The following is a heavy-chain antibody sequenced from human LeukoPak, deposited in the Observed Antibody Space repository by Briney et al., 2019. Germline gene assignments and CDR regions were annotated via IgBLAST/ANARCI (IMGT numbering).Heavy chain of an antibody. J-gene: IGHJ4*02. D-gene: IGHD2/OR15-2a*01. Sequence: GGSLRLSCAAAGLTFSTYSMNWVRQAPGKGLEWVSSISSSSSYIYYADSVKGRFTISRDNAKNSLYLQMNSLRAEDTAVYYCARAIGFYYFDYWGQGTLVTVSS. CDR1: GLTFSTYS. V-gene: IGHV3-21*01. CDR3: ARAIGFYYFDY. CDR2: ISSSSSYI.